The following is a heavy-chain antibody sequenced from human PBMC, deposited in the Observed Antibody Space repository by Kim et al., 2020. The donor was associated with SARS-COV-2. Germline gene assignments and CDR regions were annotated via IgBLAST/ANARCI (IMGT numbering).Heavy chain of an antibody. CDR1: GGSISSYY. D-gene: IGHD3-10*01. CDR3: ASGVRGVIEIFDY. CDR2: IYYSGST. J-gene: IGHJ4*02. V-gene: IGHV4-59*01. Sequence: SETLSLTCTVSGGSISSYYWSWIRQPPGKGLEWIGYIYYSGSTNYNPSLKSRVTISVDTSKNQFSLKLSSVTAADTAVYYCASGVRGVIEIFDYWGQGTLVTVSS.